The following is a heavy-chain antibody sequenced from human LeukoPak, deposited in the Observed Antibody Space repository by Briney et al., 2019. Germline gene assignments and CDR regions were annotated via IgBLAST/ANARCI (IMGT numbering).Heavy chain of an antibody. J-gene: IGHJ4*02. CDR3: ARDLQIFAARPFDY. Sequence: GGSLRLSCAASGFTSSSYSMNWVRQAPGKGLEWVSSISSSGSYIYYADSVKGRFTISRDNAKNSLYLQMNSLRAEDTAVYYCARDLQIFAARPFDYWGQGTLVTVSS. CDR2: ISSSGSYI. CDR1: GFTSSSYS. D-gene: IGHD6-6*01. V-gene: IGHV3-21*01.